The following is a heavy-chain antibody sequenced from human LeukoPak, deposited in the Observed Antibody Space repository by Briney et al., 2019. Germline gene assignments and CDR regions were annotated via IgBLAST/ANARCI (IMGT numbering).Heavy chain of an antibody. J-gene: IGHJ6*02. Sequence: GGSLRLSCAASGFTFSRYWMTWVRKAPGKGLEWVANTSQDGTERHYVDPVKGRSTISRDNAKNSLYLQMNTLRAEDTAVYYCVRDMDVWGQGTTVTVSS. V-gene: IGHV3-7*05. CDR1: GFTFSRYW. CDR2: TSQDGTER. CDR3: VRDMDV.